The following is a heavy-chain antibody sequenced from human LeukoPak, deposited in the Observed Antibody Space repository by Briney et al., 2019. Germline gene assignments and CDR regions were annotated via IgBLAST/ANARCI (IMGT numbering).Heavy chain of an antibody. CDR3: ASGPTVAVVY. Sequence: GGSLRLSCAASGFTFSNYWMNWVRQAPGKGLEWVSYISSSGSTIYYADSVKGRFTISRDNAKNSLYLQMNSLRAEDTAVYYCASGPTVAVVYWGQGTLVTVSS. D-gene: IGHD6-19*01. CDR2: ISSSGSTI. J-gene: IGHJ4*02. CDR1: GFTFSNYW. V-gene: IGHV3-48*04.